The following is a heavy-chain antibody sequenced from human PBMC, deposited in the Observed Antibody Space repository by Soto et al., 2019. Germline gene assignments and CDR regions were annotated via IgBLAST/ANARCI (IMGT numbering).Heavy chain of an antibody. CDR2: ISSSGSTI. CDR3: ARAYSSGWYADY. J-gene: IGHJ4*02. V-gene: IGHV3-11*01. D-gene: IGHD6-19*01. CDR1: GFTFSDYY. Sequence: PGGSLRLSCAASGFTFSDYYMSWIRQAPGKGLEWVSYISSSGSTIYYADSVKGRFTISRDNAKNSLYLQMNSLRAEDTAVHYCARAYSSGWYADYWGQGTLVTVSS.